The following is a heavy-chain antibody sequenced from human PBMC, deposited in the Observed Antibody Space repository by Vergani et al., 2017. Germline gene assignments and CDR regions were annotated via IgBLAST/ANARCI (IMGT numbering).Heavy chain of an antibody. CDR3: AREVIAGAAGTPFDP. Sequence: QVQLQQWGAGLLKPSETLSLTCAVYGGSFSGYYWSWIRQHPGKGLEWIGYIYYSGSTYYNPSLKSRVTISVDTSKNQFSLKLSSVTAADTAVYYCAREVIAGAAGTPFDPWGQGTLVTVSS. CDR1: GGSFSGYY. CDR2: IYYSGST. J-gene: IGHJ5*02. V-gene: IGHV4-34*01. D-gene: IGHD6-13*01.